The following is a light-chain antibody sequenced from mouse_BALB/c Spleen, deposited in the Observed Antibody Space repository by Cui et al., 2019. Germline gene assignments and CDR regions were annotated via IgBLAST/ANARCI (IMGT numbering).Light chain of an antibody. Sequence: IMMTPSRSSMNTSRGERLTITWKASQDIHSYLSWFQQKPGKSPKTRIYRANSLVDGVSSRFRGSGSGEDYSRPISSREYEYMGIYYCRQYDEFPYTFGGGTKLEIK. CDR2: RAN. V-gene: IGKV14-111*01. J-gene: IGKJ2*01. CDR1: QDIHSY. CDR3: RQYDEFPYT.